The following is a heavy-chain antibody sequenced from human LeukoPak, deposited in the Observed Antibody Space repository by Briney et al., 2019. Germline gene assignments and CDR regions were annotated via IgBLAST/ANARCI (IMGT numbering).Heavy chain of an antibody. CDR3: AKGFYYYGSGSYRYIEQ. CDR2: ISRDGGST. CDR1: GFTFNIYA. Sequence: GGSLRLSCAASGFTFNIYAMSWVRQAPGKGLAWVSAISRDGGSTYYADSVKGRFTISRDNSKNTVFLQMNSLRAEDTAVYYCAKGFYYYGSGSYRYIEQWGQGTLVTVSS. J-gene: IGHJ4*02. D-gene: IGHD3-10*01. V-gene: IGHV3-23*01.